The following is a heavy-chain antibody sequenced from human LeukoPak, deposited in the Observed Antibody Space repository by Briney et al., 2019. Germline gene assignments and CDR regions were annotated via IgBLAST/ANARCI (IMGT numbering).Heavy chain of an antibody. Sequence: SQTLSLTCTVSGGSISSGGYYWSWIRQHPGKGLEWIGEINHSGSTNYNPSLKSRVTISVDTSKNQFSLKLSSVTAADTAVYYCARGGGYYYYGMDVWGQGTTVTVSS. J-gene: IGHJ6*02. CDR1: GGSISSGGYY. CDR3: ARGGGYYYYGMDV. CDR2: INHSGST. D-gene: IGHD2-15*01. V-gene: IGHV4-31*03.